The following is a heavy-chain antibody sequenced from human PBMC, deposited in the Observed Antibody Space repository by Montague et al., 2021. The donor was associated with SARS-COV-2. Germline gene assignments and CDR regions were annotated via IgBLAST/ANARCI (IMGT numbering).Heavy chain of an antibody. Sequence: TLSLTCTVSGGSISSGSYYWNWIRQPAGKGLEWIGRIYTSGSANYNPSLKSRVTISVDTSKNQFSLKLSSVTAADTAVYYCARVSLQLTGYYNDYFDYWGQGTLVTVSS. V-gene: IGHV4-61*02. CDR1: GGSISSGSYY. D-gene: IGHD3-9*01. CDR3: ARVSLQLTGYYNDYFDY. CDR2: IYTSGSA. J-gene: IGHJ4*02.